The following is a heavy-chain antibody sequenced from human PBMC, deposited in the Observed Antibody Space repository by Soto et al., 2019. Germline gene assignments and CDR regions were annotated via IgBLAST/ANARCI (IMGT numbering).Heavy chain of an antibody. CDR3: ARLSIEAGSLAPPPPYGMDV. V-gene: IGHV5-10-1*01. D-gene: IGHD6-6*01. CDR1: GYSFTSYW. J-gene: IGHJ6*02. Sequence: PXESLTISFRGSGYSFTSYWISLVRQMPGKGLEWMGRIDPSDSYTNYSPSFQGHVTISADKSISTAYLQWSSLKASDTAMYYCARLSIEAGSLAPPPPYGMDVWGQGTKVTVSS. CDR2: IDPSDSYT.